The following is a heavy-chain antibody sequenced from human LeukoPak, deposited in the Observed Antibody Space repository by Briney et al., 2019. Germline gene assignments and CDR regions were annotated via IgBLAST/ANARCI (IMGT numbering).Heavy chain of an antibody. CDR1: GFTFDDYG. J-gene: IGHJ4*02. CDR3: ARGLRFLEWLSGFDY. V-gene: IGHV3-20*04. D-gene: IGHD3-3*01. Sequence: PGGSLRLSCAASGFTFDDYGMSWVRQAPGKGLEWVSGINWNGGSTGYADSVKGRFTISRDNAKNSLYPQMNSLRAEDTALYYCARGLRFLEWLSGFDYWGQGTLVTVSS. CDR2: INWNGGST.